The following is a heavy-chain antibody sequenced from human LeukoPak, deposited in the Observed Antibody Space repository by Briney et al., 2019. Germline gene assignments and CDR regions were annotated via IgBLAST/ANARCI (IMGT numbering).Heavy chain of an antibody. D-gene: IGHD3-22*01. CDR2: INPNSGGT. J-gene: IGHJ4*02. CDR1: GYTFTGYY. CDR3: ARVHYYDSSGDV. V-gene: IGHV1-2*02. Sequence: ASVKVSCKASGYTFTGYYMHWVRQAPGRGLEWMGWINPNSGGTNYAQKFQGRVTMTRDTSISTAYMELSRLRSDDTAVYYCARVHYYDSSGDVWGQGTLGTVSS.